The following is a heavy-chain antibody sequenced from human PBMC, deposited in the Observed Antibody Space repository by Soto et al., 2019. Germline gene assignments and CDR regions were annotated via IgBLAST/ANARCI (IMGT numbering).Heavy chain of an antibody. D-gene: IGHD6-13*01. CDR2: IIPIFGTA. Sequence: SVKVSCKASGGTFSSYAISWVRQAPGQGLEWMGGIIPIFGTANYAQKFQGRVTITADESTSTAYMELSSLRSEDTAVYYCARGGASSSWTAVAIGYWGQGTLVTVSS. CDR3: ARGGASSSWTAVAIGY. J-gene: IGHJ4*02. V-gene: IGHV1-69*13. CDR1: GGTFSSYA.